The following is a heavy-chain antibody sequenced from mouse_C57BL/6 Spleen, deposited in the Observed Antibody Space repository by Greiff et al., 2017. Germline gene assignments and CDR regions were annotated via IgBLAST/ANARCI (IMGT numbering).Heavy chain of an antibody. D-gene: IGHD2-3*01. V-gene: IGHV1-26*01. CDR3: ARNYAGYI. J-gene: IGHJ2*01. CDR1: GYTFTDYY. CDR2: INPNNGGT. Sequence: VQLQQSGPELVKPGASVKISCKASGYTFTDYYMNWVKQSHGKSLEWIGDINPNNGGTSYNQKFKGKATLTVDKSSSTAYMELRSLTSEDSAVYYCARNYAGYIWGQGTTLTVSS.